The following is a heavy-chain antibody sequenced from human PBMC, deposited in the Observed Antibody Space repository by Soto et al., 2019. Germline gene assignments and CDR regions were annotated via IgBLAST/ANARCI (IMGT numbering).Heavy chain of an antibody. V-gene: IGHV4-59*01. CDR1: GDSISNYY. J-gene: IGHJ4*02. Sequence: SETLSLTCTVSGDSISNYYWSWIRQPPGKGLEWIGYFSYRGSPNYNPSLKSRVTISVDTAKNQFSLNVSSVTAADTAVYYCTRVCVRYCSGATCPMSYRGQGALVTVSA. D-gene: IGHD2-15*01. CDR3: TRVCVRYCSGATCPMSY. CDR2: FSYRGSP.